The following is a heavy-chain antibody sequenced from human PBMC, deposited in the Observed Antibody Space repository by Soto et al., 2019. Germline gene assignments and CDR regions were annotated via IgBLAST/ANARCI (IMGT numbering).Heavy chain of an antibody. V-gene: IGHV3-48*01. CDR1: GFTFSTYS. J-gene: IGHJ4*02. CDR2: ISSSSSTI. Sequence: EVQLVESGGGLVQPGGSLRLSCAASGFTFSTYSMNWVRQAPGKGLEWVSYISSSSSTIYYADSVKGRFTISRDNAKNSLYLQMNSLRAEDTAVYYCARGLYSSGWYLDSWGQGTLVTVSS. D-gene: IGHD6-19*01. CDR3: ARGLYSSGWYLDS.